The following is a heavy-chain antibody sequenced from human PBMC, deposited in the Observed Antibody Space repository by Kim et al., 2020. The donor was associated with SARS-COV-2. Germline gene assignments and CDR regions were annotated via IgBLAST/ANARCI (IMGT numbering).Heavy chain of an antibody. V-gene: IGHV3-11*06. CDR2: ISSSSSYT. J-gene: IGHJ3*02. Sequence: GGSLRLSCAASGFTFSDYYMSWIRQAPGKGLEWVSYISSSSSYTNYADSVKGRFTISRDNAKNSLYLQMNSLRAEDTAVYYCARVLRATVSSGAFDIWGQGTMVTVSS. CDR3: ARVLRATVSSGAFDI. CDR1: GFTFSDYY. D-gene: IGHD4-17*01.